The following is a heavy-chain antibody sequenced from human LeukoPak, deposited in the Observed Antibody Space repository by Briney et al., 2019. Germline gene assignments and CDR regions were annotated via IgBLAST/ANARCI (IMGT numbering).Heavy chain of an antibody. V-gene: IGHV3-23*01. CDR2: ISGSGGST. CDR1: GFTFSSYA. J-gene: IGHJ4*02. Sequence: GGSLRLSCAASGFTFSSYAMSWVRQAPGKGLEWVSAISGSGGSTYYADSVKGRFTISRDNSKNTLYLQMNSLRAEDTAVYYCAKVQIEARPGSSGFDYWGQGTLVTVSS. D-gene: IGHD6-6*01. CDR3: AKVQIEARPGSSGFDY.